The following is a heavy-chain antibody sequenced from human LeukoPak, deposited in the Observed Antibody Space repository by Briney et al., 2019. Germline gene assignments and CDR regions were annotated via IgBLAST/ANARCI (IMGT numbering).Heavy chain of an antibody. J-gene: IGHJ6*02. Sequence: GGSLRLSCAASGFTVSSNYMSWVRQAPGKGLEWVSVIYSGGSTYYADSVKGRFTISRDNSKNTLYPQMNSLRAEDTAVYYCARHDYGGYYYYGMDVWGQGTTVTVSS. CDR2: IYSGGST. V-gene: IGHV3-66*04. CDR1: GFTVSSNY. D-gene: IGHD4-17*01. CDR3: ARHDYGGYYYYGMDV.